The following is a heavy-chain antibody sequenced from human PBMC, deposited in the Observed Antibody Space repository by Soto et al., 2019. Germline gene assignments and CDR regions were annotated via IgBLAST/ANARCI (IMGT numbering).Heavy chain of an antibody. V-gene: IGHV3-23*04. D-gene: IGHD4-4*01. J-gene: IGHJ4*02. Sequence: EVELVESGGGLVQPGGSLRLSCAASGFIFKSYVMNWVRQAPGKGLEWISYISGSGDHTYYAQSVQGRFTISRDNSKDTLSVQMNSLRAEDTAVYFCAKSVNDYSTYYFNYWGQGILVTVSS. CDR2: ISGSGDHT. CDR1: GFIFKSYV. CDR3: AKSVNDYSTYYFNY.